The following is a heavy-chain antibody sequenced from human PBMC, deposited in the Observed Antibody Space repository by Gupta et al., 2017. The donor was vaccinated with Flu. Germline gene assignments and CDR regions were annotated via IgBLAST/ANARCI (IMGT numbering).Heavy chain of an antibody. CDR2: IRSKANSYVT. CDR1: GFTFIDAT. Sequence: EVQLVESGGGLVQPGGSLKLSCPASGFTFIDATMTWVRQASGKGLEWVARIRSKANSYVTAYAASVKGRFTISRDDSKNTAYVQMNSLKTDDTAVYYCARGMDGGWFDPRGQGTLVTVSS. CDR3: ARGMDGGWFDP. D-gene: IGHD3/OR15-3a*01. V-gene: IGHV3-73*01. J-gene: IGHJ5*02.